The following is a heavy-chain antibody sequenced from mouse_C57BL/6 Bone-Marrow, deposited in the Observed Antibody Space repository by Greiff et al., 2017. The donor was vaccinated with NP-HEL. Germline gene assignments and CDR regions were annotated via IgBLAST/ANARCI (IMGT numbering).Heavy chain of an antibody. CDR3: ARDPPRYYGSSWAWFAY. V-gene: IGHV3-6*01. J-gene: IGHJ3*01. CDR1: GYSITSGYY. D-gene: IGHD1-1*01. CDR2: ISYDGSN. Sequence: EVQLQESGPGLVKPSQSLSLTCSVTGYSITSGYYWNWIRQFPGNKMEWMGYISYDGSNNYNPSLKNRNSITRDTSKNQFFLKLNSVTTEDTATYYCARDPPRYYGSSWAWFAYWGQGTLVTVSA.